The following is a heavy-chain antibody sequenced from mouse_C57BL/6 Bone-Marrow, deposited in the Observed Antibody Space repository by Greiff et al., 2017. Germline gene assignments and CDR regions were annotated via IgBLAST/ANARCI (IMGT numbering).Heavy chain of an antibody. CDR2: IDPETGGT. D-gene: IGHD1-1*01. Sequence: QVQLQQPGAELVRPGASVTLSCKASGYTFTDYEMHWVKQTPVHGLEWIGAIDPETGGTAYNQKFKGKAILTADNSSSTAYMELRSLTSADSAVYYCTRDDYGSSYPHWYFDVWGTGTTVTVSS. J-gene: IGHJ1*03. CDR3: TRDDYGSSYPHWYFDV. V-gene: IGHV1-15*01. CDR1: GYTFTDYE.